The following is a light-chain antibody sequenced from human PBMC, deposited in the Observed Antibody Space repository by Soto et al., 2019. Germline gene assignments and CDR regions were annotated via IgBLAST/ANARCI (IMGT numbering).Light chain of an antibody. Sequence: DIQMTQSPSTLSASVGDRITITCRASQSINTWLAWYQQKPGEAPKLLIYDGSTLEKGVPSRFSGSGSGTAFTLTISRLQPDDFGTFYCQQYKTYYRTFGQGTTVEV. CDR3: QQYKTYYRT. V-gene: IGKV1-5*03. CDR1: QSINTW. CDR2: DGS. J-gene: IGKJ1*01.